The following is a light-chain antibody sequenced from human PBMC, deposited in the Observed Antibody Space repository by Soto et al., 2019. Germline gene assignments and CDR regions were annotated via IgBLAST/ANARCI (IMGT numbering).Light chain of an antibody. Sequence: EVVLTQSPGTLPLSPGARATLSCRASQFVSGTYLAWYQQRPGQAPRLLIYGASSRATGIPDRFSGGGSETDFTLTISRLESEDSAVYYCQQYDTLPRTFGQGTKVDIK. CDR2: GAS. V-gene: IGKV3-20*01. J-gene: IGKJ1*01. CDR1: QFVSGTY. CDR3: QQYDTLPRT.